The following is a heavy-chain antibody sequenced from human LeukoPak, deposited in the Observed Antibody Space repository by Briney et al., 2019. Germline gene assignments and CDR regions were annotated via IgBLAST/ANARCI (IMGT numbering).Heavy chain of an antibody. J-gene: IGHJ4*02. D-gene: IGHD6-19*01. Sequence: LETLSLTCAVSGYSICSGYYCGWIRQPAGKGMEWIGSSYHSGSTYYNPSLKSRVTISVDTSKNQFSLKLSSVTAGDTAVYYCAESSGWVYNFDYWGQGTLVTVSS. CDR3: AESSGWVYNFDY. CDR1: GYSICSGYY. CDR2: SYHSGST. V-gene: IGHV4-38-2*01.